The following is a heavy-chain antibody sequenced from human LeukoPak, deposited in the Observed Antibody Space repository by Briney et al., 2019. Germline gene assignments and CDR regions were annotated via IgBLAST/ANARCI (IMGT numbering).Heavy chain of an antibody. J-gene: IGHJ4*01. V-gene: IGHV3-74*01. Sequence: GSLRLFWAALGITFSCLLKAWVRQATGKGLGWVSSINSDGSSTSYADSVKGRFTISRDNAKNTLYLQMNSLRAEDTAIYYCGSDPNGDYVGALGYWGRGTLVTVSP. D-gene: IGHD4-17*01. CDR3: GSDPNGDYVGALGY. CDR2: INSDGSST. CDR1: GITFSCLL.